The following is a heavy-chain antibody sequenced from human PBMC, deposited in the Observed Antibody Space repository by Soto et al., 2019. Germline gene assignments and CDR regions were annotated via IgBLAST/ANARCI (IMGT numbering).Heavy chain of an antibody. CDR3: ATYYDFWSGYPAYYYAMVV. V-gene: IGHV1-69*13. CDR1: GDAVSSYA. J-gene: IGHJ6*02. D-gene: IGHD3-3*01. Sequence: GASEKVSCRASGDAVSSYAISWVRQSPGQGLEWMGGIIPNFGIANYAQKFQGRVTITAVESTSTAYMELSSLRSEDTAVYYCATYYDFWSGYPAYYYAMVVWGQGTTVTVSS. CDR2: IIPNFGIA.